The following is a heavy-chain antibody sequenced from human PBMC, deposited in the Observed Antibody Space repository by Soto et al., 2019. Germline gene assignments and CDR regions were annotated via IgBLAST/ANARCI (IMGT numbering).Heavy chain of an antibody. J-gene: IGHJ4*02. CDR1: GFTFNSYA. CDR2: ISYDGSSE. CDR3: GRCTSTSCHLGSDY. D-gene: IGHD2-2*01. V-gene: IGHV3-30-3*01. Sequence: GVSLRLSCAASGFTFNSYAMNWVRQAPGKGLEWVALISYDGSSEYYADSVKGRFTISRDNSKNTLYLQMNSLGAADTAVYYCGRCTSTSCHLGSDYWGQGTLVTVSS.